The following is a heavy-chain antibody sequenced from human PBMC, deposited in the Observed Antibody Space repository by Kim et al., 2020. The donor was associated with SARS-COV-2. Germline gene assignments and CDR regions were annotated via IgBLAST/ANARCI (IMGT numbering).Heavy chain of an antibody. Sequence: SLKSRVTISVDTSKNQFSLKLSSVTAADTAVYYCARGRWFGIAAAGPFDYWGQGTLVTVSS. V-gene: IGHV4-31*02. J-gene: IGHJ4*02. D-gene: IGHD6-13*01. CDR3: ARGRWFGIAAAGPFDY.